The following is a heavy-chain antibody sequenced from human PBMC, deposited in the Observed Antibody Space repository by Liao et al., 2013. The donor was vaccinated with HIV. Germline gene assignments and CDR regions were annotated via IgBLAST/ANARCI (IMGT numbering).Heavy chain of an antibody. J-gene: IGHJ4*02. D-gene: IGHD6-19*01. CDR3: AREAVTGPPYFDD. CDR2: VYHGGST. V-gene: IGHV4-39*07. Sequence: QLHLQESGPGLAKPSETLSLTCTVSGGSVSGGAHLWGWIRQSPGKGLEWIGHVYHGGSTYYTPSLRGRVSILVDPSKNDVSLTLRSVTAADTAVYYCAREAVTGPPYFDDWGQGTLVTVSS. CDR1: GGSVSGGAHL.